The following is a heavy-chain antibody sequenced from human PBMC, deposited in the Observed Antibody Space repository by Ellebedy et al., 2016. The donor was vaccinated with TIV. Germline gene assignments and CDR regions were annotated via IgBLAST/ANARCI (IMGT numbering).Heavy chain of an antibody. D-gene: IGHD3-10*01. Sequence: GGSLRLXCKGSGYSFTSYWIGWVRQMPGKGLEWMGIIYPGDSDTRYSPSFQGQVTISADKSISTAYLQWSSLKASDTAMYYCARVDYGSGSYYNWGGNDAFDIWGQGTMVTVSS. CDR2: IYPGDSDT. CDR3: ARVDYGSGSYYNWGGNDAFDI. CDR1: GYSFTSYW. J-gene: IGHJ3*02. V-gene: IGHV5-51*01.